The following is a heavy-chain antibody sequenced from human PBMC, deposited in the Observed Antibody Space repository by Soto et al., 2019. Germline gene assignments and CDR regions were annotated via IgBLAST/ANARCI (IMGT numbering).Heavy chain of an antibody. CDR3: ARNNSYGLDL. Sequence: QAQLIQPGAEVKKPGASVKVSCKVSGYTFNSYDFTWVRQAPGQGLEWMGWIGAYTGNTNYAEKLQGRVSLTIDTSTSTAYMELRSLTSDDTAIYYCARNNSYGLDLWGQGTMVTVSS. J-gene: IGHJ6*02. V-gene: IGHV1-18*01. CDR2: IGAYTGNT. CDR1: GYTFNSYD. D-gene: IGHD1-20*01.